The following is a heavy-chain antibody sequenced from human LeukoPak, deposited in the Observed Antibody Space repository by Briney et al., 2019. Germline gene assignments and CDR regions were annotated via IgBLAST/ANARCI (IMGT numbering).Heavy chain of an antibody. CDR1: GFTVSSNY. CDR3: ARQIAVAGTFDY. CDR2: IYSGGST. Sequence: GGSLRLSCAASGFTVSSNYMSWVRQAPGKGLEWVSVIYSGGSTYYADSVKGRFTISRDNSKNTLYLQMNSLRAEDTAVYYCARQIAVAGTFDYWGQGTLVTVSS. V-gene: IGHV3-66*04. D-gene: IGHD6-19*01. J-gene: IGHJ4*02.